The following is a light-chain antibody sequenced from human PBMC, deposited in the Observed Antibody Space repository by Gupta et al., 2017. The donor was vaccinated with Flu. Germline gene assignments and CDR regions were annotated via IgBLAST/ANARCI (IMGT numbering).Light chain of an antibody. CDR1: QSVSSY. J-gene: IGKJ2*02. Sequence: PATLSLSPGERATRSCRASQSVSSYLGWYQQKPGQAPRLLIYDASNRATGIPARFSGSGSGTDFTLTISSLEPEDFAVYYCQQRSNWPSTFGQGTKLEIK. CDR3: QQRSNWPST. CDR2: DAS. V-gene: IGKV3-11*01.